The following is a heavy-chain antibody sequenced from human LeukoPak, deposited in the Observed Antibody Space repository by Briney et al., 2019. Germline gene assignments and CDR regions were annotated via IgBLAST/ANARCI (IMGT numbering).Heavy chain of an antibody. Sequence: PGGSLRLACAASGFTVNNAWITWVRQAPGKGLECIGRIKSKSDGGTTDYAAPVKGRFSISRDDSKNTLYLQMNSLKTEDSAVPDCTTISYLGSFYYMHVWAKGTSVTVSS. J-gene: IGHJ6*03. CDR3: TTISYLGSFYYMHV. D-gene: IGHD2-15*01. CDR1: GFTVNNAW. CDR2: IKSKSDGGTT. V-gene: IGHV3-15*05.